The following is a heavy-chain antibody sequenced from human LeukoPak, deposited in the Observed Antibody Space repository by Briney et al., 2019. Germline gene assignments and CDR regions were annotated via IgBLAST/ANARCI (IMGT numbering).Heavy chain of an antibody. J-gene: IGHJ4*02. CDR1: GFSFSDYA. Sequence: GGSLRLSCAASGFSFSDYAMSWVRQAPGKAPEWVGSISGSGHYTFHTDSVKGRFTISRDNSKDTLSLQMNSLRAEDTAVYYCAKDIAQGYTFGSIEQDYWGQGTLVTVSS. V-gene: IGHV3-23*01. D-gene: IGHD5-18*01. CDR2: ISGSGHYT. CDR3: AKDIAQGYTFGSIEQDY.